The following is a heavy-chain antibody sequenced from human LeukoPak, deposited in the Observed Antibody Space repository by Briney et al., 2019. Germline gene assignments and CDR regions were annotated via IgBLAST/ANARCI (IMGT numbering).Heavy chain of an antibody. CDR3: ARDRGPPEDSGIYYQYYFHY. CDR1: GFTFSSYA. D-gene: IGHD3-10*01. Sequence: GGSLRLSCEASGFTFSSYAMSWVRQAPVRGLEWVAIVTNNGGATYYADSVKGRFTISRDNSKNTLYLQMHSLRVEDTAVYYCARDRGPPEDSGIYYQYYFHYWGQGTLVTVSS. CDR2: VTNNGGAT. V-gene: IGHV3-23*01. J-gene: IGHJ4*02.